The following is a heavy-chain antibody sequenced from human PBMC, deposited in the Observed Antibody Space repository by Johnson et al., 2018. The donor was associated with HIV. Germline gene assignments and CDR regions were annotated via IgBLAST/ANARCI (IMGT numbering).Heavy chain of an antibody. V-gene: IGHV3-66*02. CDR1: GFTVGSNY. CDR3: ARDYQWLVQDDAVDI. J-gene: IGHJ3*02. CDR2: IYTGGST. Sequence: VQLVESGGGLVQPGGSLRLSCAASGFTVGSNYMSWVRQAPGKGLEWVSVIYTGGSTHYADSVKGRFTISRDNSKNTLYLQMNSLRAEDTAVYYCARDYQWLVQDDAVDIWGQGTMVTVSS. D-gene: IGHD6-19*01.